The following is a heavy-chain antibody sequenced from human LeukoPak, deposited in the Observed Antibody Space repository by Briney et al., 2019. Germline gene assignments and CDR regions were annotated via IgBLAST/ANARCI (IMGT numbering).Heavy chain of an antibody. CDR3: ARHGWGDTNCYINWFDP. CDR2: IFYSGTT. Sequence: SSETLSLTCAVSGYSINNYYYWGWIRQPPGKGLEWIGSIFYSGTTYYNPSLKSRVTISLDTSKNQFSLKLTSVTAADTAVYYCARHGWGDTNCYINWFDPWGQGTLVTVSS. CDR1: GYSINNYYY. D-gene: IGHD2-2*01. V-gene: IGHV4-38-2*01. J-gene: IGHJ5*02.